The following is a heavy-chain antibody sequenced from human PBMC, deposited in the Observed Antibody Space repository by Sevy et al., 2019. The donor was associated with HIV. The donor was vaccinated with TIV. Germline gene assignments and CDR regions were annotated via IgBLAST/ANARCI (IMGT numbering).Heavy chain of an antibody. J-gene: IGHJ3*02. CDR1: GGTFSSYA. D-gene: IGHD2-2*01. V-gene: IGHV1-69*13. Sequence: ASLKVSCKASGGTFSSYAISWVRQAPGQGLEWMGGIIPIFGTANYAQKFQGRVTITADESTSTAYMELSSLRSEDTAVYYCARDHGDIVVVPAATGNAFDIWGQGTMVTVSS. CDR3: ARDHGDIVVVPAATGNAFDI. CDR2: IIPIFGTA.